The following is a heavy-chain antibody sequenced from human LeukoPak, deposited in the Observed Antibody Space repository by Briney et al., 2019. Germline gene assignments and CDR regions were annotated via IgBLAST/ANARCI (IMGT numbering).Heavy chain of an antibody. CDR1: GFTFNNYA. Sequence: GGSLRLSCSASGFTFNNYAMHWVRQAPGKGLEYISTIDNNGIFTYYADSGKDRFTFSRDNSKNTLYLQMSSLRAEDTAAYYCVKVGGCSGGSCYSGLWVFDYWGQGTLVTVSS. CDR3: VKVGGCSGGSCYSGLWVFDY. CDR2: IDNNGIFT. D-gene: IGHD2-15*01. J-gene: IGHJ4*02. V-gene: IGHV3-64D*09.